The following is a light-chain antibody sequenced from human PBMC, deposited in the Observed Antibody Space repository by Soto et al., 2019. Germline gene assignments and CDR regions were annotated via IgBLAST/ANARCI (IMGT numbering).Light chain of an antibody. CDR1: SSNIGAGYD. CDR2: GNS. V-gene: IGLV1-40*01. J-gene: IGLJ2*01. CDR3: QSYDSSPHLV. Sequence: QSVLTQPPSVSGAPGQRVTISCTGSSSNIGAGYDVPWYQQLPGTAPKLLIYGNSNRPSGVPDRFSGSKSGTSASLAITGLQAEDEADYYCQSYDSSPHLVFGGGTKLTVL.